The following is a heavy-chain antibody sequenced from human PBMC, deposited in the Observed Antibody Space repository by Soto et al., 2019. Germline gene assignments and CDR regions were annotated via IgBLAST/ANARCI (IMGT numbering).Heavy chain of an antibody. CDR3: VKDSESSGYLTHLDY. V-gene: IGHV3-9*01. J-gene: IGHJ4*02. CDR1: GFTFDDYA. CDR2: LTWNGDII. Sequence: GGSLRLSCVASGFTFDDYAIHWVRQSPGKGLEWVSGLTWNGDIIGYADSVKGRFTISRDNAKNSLYLEMNSLRVEDTALYYCVKDSESSGYLTHLDYWGQGTLVTVPQ. D-gene: IGHD3-22*01.